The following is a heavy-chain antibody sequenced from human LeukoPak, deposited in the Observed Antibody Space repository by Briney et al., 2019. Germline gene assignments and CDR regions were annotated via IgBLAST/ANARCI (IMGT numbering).Heavy chain of an antibody. CDR2: IYYSGSI. J-gene: IGHJ6*03. V-gene: IGHV4-39*01. Sequence: NPSETLSLTCTVSGGSISSSSYYWGWIRQPPGKGLEWIGSIYYSGSIYYNPSLKSRVAISVDTSKNQFSLKLSSVTAADTAVYYCARKSRDSSGWYESWYYYYYMDVWGKGTTVTVSS. CDR3: ARKSRDSSGWYESWYYYYYMDV. D-gene: IGHD6-19*01. CDR1: GGSISSSSYY.